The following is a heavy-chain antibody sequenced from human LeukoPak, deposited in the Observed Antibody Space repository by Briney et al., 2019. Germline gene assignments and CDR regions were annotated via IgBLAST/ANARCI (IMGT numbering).Heavy chain of an antibody. CDR1: GGSISSYY. Sequence: SETLSLTCTVSGGSISSYYWSWIRQPAGKGLEWIGRIYTSGSTNYNPSLKSRVTMSVVTSKNQFSLKLSSVTAADTAVYYCARDWPSLMDSSGWYDAFDIWGQGTMVTVSS. D-gene: IGHD6-19*01. J-gene: IGHJ3*02. V-gene: IGHV4-4*07. CDR3: ARDWPSLMDSSGWYDAFDI. CDR2: IYTSGST.